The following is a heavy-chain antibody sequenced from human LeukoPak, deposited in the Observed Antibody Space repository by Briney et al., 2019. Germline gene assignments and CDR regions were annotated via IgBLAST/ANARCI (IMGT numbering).Heavy chain of an antibody. CDR1: GFTFSSYG. D-gene: IGHD6-6*01. V-gene: IGHV3-23*01. CDR3: AKRVPYSSSSVYFDF. CDR2: ISDGGSET. J-gene: IGHJ4*02. Sequence: PGGSLRHSCAASGFTFSSYGMNWVRQAPGKGLEWVSAISDGGSETFYADSVKGRFAISRDNSKNTLFLQMNTLRAEDTAVYYCAKRVPYSSSSVYFDFWGQGTLVTVSS.